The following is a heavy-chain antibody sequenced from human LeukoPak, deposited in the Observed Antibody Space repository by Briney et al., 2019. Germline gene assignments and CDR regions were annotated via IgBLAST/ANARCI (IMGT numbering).Heavy chain of an antibody. CDR1: GFTFSSYA. J-gene: IGHJ3*02. V-gene: IGHV3-23*01. D-gene: IGHD3-22*01. CDR3: ARVEAYYYDSSGLHGI. CDR2: ISGSGGST. Sequence: GGSLRLSCAASGFTFSSYAMSWVRQAPGKGLEWVSAISGSGGSTYYADSVEGRFTISRDNSKNTLYLQMNSLRAEDTAVYYCARVEAYYYDSSGLHGIWGQGTMVTVSS.